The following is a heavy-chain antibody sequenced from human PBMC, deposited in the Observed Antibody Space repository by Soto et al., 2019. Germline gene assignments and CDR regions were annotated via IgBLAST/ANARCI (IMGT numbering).Heavy chain of an antibody. D-gene: IGHD3-9*01. CDR1: GGSISSYY. CDR3: ARGYDILSS. V-gene: IGHV4-59*01. CDR2: IYYSGST. Sequence: SETLSLTCTVSGGSISSYYWSWIRQPPGKGLEWIGYIYYSGSTNYNPSLKSRVTMSIDTSKNQFSLKLSSVTAADTAMYYCARGYDILSSWGQGILVTVSS. J-gene: IGHJ5*02.